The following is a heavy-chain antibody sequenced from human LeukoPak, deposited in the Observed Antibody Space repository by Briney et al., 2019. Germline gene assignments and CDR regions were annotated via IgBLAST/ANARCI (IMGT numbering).Heavy chain of an antibody. Sequence: SETLSLTCTVSGYSISSGYYWGWIRQPPGKGLEWIGSIYHSGSTYYNPSLKSRVTISVDTSKNQFSLKLSSVTAADTAVYYCARKQRDGGAFDIWSQGTMVTVSS. CDR2: IYHSGST. D-gene: IGHD6-25*01. V-gene: IGHV4-38-2*02. CDR3: ARKQRDGGAFDI. J-gene: IGHJ3*02. CDR1: GYSISSGYY.